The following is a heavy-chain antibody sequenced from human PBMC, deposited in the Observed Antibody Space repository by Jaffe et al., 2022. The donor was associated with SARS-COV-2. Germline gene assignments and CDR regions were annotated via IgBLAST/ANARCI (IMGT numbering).Heavy chain of an antibody. J-gene: IGHJ4*02. D-gene: IGHD3-22*01. CDR1: GGSISSSSYY. CDR3: ARRYYDSSGIDY. V-gene: IGHV4-39*01. Sequence: QLQLQESGPGLVKPSETLSLTCTVSGGSISSSSYYWGWIRQPPRKGLEWIGTIFYSGNTYYNPSLKSRVTISVDTSKNQFSLKLSSVTAADTAVYYCARRYYDSSGIDYWGQGTLVTVSS. CDR2: IFYSGNT.